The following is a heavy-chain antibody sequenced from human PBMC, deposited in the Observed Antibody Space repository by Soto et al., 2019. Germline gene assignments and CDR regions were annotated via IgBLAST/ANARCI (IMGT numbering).Heavy chain of an antibody. CDR1: GYTFTSYG. J-gene: IGHJ6*02. CDR3: ARSQGSAGGMGV. CDR2: INPNSGGT. V-gene: IGHV1-2*04. D-gene: IGHD3-10*01. Sequence: ASVKVSCKASGYTFTSYGISWVRQAPGQGLEWMGWINPNSGGTNYAQKFQGWVTMTRDTSISTAYMELSRLRSDDTAVYYCARSQGSAGGMGVWGQGTTVTVSS.